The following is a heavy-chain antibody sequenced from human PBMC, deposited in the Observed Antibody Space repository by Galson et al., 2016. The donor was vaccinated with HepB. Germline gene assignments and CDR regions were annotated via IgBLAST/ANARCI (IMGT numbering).Heavy chain of an antibody. CDR2: IFYSGIT. Sequence: ETLSLTCADSSGSISSSTYYWGWIRQPPGKGLEWIGSIFYSGITYYNPSLTSRVTISLDTSKNQVSLKLSSVTAADTAVYYCARDLTMVTTGWFDPWGQGTLVTVSS. CDR3: ARDLTMVTTGWFDP. V-gene: IGHV4-39*07. D-gene: IGHD5-18*01. J-gene: IGHJ5*02. CDR1: SGSISSSTYY.